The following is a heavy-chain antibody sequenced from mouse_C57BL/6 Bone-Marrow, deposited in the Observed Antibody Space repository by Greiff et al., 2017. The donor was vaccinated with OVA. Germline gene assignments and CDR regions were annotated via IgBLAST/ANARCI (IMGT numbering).Heavy chain of an antibody. CDR3: AREAYSNYLYYFDY. J-gene: IGHJ2*01. CDR2: ISSGSSTI. D-gene: IGHD2-5*01. CDR1: GFTFSDYG. V-gene: IGHV5-17*01. Sequence: EVMLVESGGGLVKPGGSLKLSCAASGFTFSDYGMHWVRQAPEKGLEWVAYISSGSSTIYYADTVKGRFTISRDNAKNTLFLQMTSLRSEDTAMYYCAREAYSNYLYYFDYWGQGTTLTVSS.